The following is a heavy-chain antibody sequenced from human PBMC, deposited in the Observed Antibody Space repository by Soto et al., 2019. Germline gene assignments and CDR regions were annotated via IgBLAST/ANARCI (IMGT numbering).Heavy chain of an antibody. CDR3: AYSSTPFDY. V-gene: IGHV3-23*01. CDR1: GFTFSSYA. CDR2: ISGIGGST. D-gene: IGHD6-13*01. J-gene: IGHJ4*02. Sequence: GGSLRLSCAASGFTFSSYAMIWVRQAPGKGLELVSAISGIGGSTYYADSVKGRVTVSRDNSKNALYLQMNSLRGEDTAVYYCAYSSTPFDYWGQGTLVTVSS.